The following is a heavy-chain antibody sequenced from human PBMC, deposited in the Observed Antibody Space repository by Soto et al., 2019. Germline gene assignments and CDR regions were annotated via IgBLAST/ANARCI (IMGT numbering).Heavy chain of an antibody. J-gene: IGHJ3*02. Sequence: GASVKVSCKASGYTFTGYYMHWVRQAPGQGLEWMGWINPNSGGTNYAQKFQGRVTMTRDTSTSTAYMELSRLRSDDTAVYYCASTDPYYYDTDCGACPTGIWGQGTMVTVSS. D-gene: IGHD3-22*01. CDR1: GYTFTGYY. CDR2: INPNSGGT. CDR3: ASTDPYYYDTDCGACPTGI. V-gene: IGHV1-2*02.